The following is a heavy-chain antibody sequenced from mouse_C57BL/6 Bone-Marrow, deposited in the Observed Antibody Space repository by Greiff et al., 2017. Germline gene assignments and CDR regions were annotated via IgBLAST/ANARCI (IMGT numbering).Heavy chain of an antibody. Sequence: VQVVESGAELARPGASVKLSCKASGYTFTSYGISWVKQRTGQGLEWIGEIYPRSGNTYYNEKFKGQATLTADKSSSTAYMELRSLTSEDSAVYFCARSGGNSAWFAYWGQGTLVTVSA. V-gene: IGHV1-81*01. CDR2: IYPRSGNT. D-gene: IGHD2-1*01. CDR3: ARSGGNSAWFAY. J-gene: IGHJ3*01. CDR1: GYTFTSYG.